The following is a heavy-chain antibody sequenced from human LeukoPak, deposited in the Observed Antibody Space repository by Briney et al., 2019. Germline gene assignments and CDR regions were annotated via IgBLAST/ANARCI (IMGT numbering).Heavy chain of an antibody. CDR1: GFSFISYT. Sequence: GGSLRLSCADSGFSFISYTMNWVRQAPGKGLEWVSSISSSSNYIYYADSVKGRFTISRDNAKNSLYLQMNSLRAEDTAVYYCVGRSVVRDPMGHWGQGTLVTVSS. CDR2: ISSSSNYI. D-gene: IGHD3-10*01. V-gene: IGHV3-21*01. CDR3: VGRSVVRDPMGH. J-gene: IGHJ4*02.